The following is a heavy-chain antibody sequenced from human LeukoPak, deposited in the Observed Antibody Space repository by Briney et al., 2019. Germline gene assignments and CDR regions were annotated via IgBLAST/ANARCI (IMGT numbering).Heavy chain of an antibody. J-gene: IGHJ4*02. Sequence: SETLSLTCTVSGGSITSYYWSWIRQPPGKGLEWIGYIYYSGSTNYDPSLKSRVTISVDTSKNQFSLELSSVTAADTAVYYCARSAASIAALHFDYWGQGTLVTVSS. V-gene: IGHV4-59*01. CDR2: IYYSGST. CDR1: GGSITSYY. D-gene: IGHD6-6*01. CDR3: ARSAASIAALHFDY.